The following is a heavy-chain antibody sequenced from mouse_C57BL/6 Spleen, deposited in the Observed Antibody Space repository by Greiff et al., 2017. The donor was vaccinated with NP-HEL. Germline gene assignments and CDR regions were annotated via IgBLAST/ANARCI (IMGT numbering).Heavy chain of an antibody. Sequence: QVQLQQPGAELVKPGASVKLSCKASGYTFTSYWMHWVKQRPGQGLEWIGMIHPNSGSTNYNEKFKSKATLTVDKSSSPAYMQLSSLTSEDSAVYYCAREDPAHQAFFDYWGQGTTLTVSS. CDR1: GYTFTSYW. CDR3: AREDPAHQAFFDY. CDR2: IHPNSGST. D-gene: IGHD3-2*02. V-gene: IGHV1-64*01. J-gene: IGHJ2*01.